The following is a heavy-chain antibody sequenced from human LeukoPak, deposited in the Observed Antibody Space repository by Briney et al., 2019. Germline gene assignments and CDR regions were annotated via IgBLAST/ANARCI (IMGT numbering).Heavy chain of an antibody. D-gene: IGHD3-22*01. V-gene: IGHV3-21*01. Sequence: GGSLRLSCAASGSPFSAYSMNWVRQAPGKGLEWVSSISGSSSYVYYADSVKGRFTISRDNAKNSLYLHMNSLRAEDTAVYYCAKAYYDPSGYSYYFDYWGQGTLVTVSS. J-gene: IGHJ4*02. CDR1: GSPFSAYS. CDR2: ISGSSSYV. CDR3: AKAYYDPSGYSYYFDY.